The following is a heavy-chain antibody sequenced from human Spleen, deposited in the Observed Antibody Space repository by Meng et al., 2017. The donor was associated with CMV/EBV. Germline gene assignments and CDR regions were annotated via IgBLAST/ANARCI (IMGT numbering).Heavy chain of an antibody. J-gene: IGHJ4*02. CDR1: GFTFSSYS. D-gene: IGHD6-13*01. CDR2: ISSSSSYI. CDR3: ARGYSSRWYEDFDY. Sequence: GESLKISCAASGFTFSSYSMNWVRQAPGKGLEWVSAISSSSSYIYYADSVKGRFTISRDNAKNSLYLQMNSLRAEDTAVYYCARGYSSRWYEDFDYWGQGTLVTVSS. V-gene: IGHV3-21*01.